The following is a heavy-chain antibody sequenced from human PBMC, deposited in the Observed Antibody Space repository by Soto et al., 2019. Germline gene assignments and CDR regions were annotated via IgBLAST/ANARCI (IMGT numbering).Heavy chain of an antibody. CDR3: APHVSCSGGSCQYDAFNI. CDR1: GFIFSSYF. J-gene: IGHJ3*02. D-gene: IGHD2-15*01. Sequence: VGSLRLSCEASGFIFSSYFMTWIRQPPGKGPEWVSTITADGGTYYADSVKGRFAMSRDTSKSTLYLQMNSLGAEDTAAYYCAPHVSCSGGSCQYDAFNIRGQGTMVTVS. V-gene: IGHV3-23*01. CDR2: ITADGGT.